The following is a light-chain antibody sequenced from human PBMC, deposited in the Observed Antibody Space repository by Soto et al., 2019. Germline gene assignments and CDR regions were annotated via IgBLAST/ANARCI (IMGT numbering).Light chain of an antibody. V-gene: IGLV2-14*03. Sequence: QSVLTQPASVSGSPGQSITISCTGTSSDVGGYNYVTWYQHHPGKAPKVMIYDVTNRPSGVSNRFSGSKSGNTASLTISGLQVEDEADYYCSSYTSSSTRVVFGGGTKLTVL. CDR3: SSYTSSSTRVV. J-gene: IGLJ2*01. CDR1: SSDVGGYNY. CDR2: DVT.